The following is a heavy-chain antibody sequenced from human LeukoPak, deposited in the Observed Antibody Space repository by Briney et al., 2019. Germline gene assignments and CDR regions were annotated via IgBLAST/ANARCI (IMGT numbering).Heavy chain of an antibody. CDR1: GGSISSYY. Sequence: PSETLSLTCTVSGGSISSYYWSWIRQPAGKGLEWIGRIYTSGSTNYNPSLKSRVTMSVDTSKNQFSLKLSSVTAADTAVYYCAGGGLTGTHSAAGRYYYYYMDVWGKGTTVTVSS. V-gene: IGHV4-4*07. D-gene: IGHD1-20*01. CDR2: IYTSGST. CDR3: AGGGLTGTHSAAGRYYYYYMDV. J-gene: IGHJ6*03.